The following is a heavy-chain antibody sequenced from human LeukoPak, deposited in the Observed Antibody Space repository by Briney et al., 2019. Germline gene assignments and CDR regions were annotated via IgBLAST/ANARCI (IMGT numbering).Heavy chain of an antibody. J-gene: IGHJ3*02. CDR2: IYPADSDT. Sequence: GESLKISCKGSGYSFTSYWIDWVRQMPGKGLEWMGIIYPADSDTRYSPSFQGQVTISADKSISTAYLQWSSLKASDTAMYYCARPYCSGGSCYYSDTFDIWGQGTVVTVSS. CDR3: ARPYCSGGSCYYSDTFDI. D-gene: IGHD2-15*01. V-gene: IGHV5-51*01. CDR1: GYSFTSYW.